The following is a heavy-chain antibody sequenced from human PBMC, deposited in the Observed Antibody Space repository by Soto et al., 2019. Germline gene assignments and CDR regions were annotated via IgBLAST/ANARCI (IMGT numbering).Heavy chain of an antibody. CDR3: ARDRVRVRKVVVAAHSGYFDY. CDR2: ISYDGSNK. D-gene: IGHD2-15*01. CDR1: GFTFSSYA. Sequence: QVQLVDSGGGVVQPGRSLRLSCAASGFTFSSYAMHWVRQAPGKGLEWVAVISYDGSNKYYADSVKGRFTISRDNSKKTMYLQMNSLRAEDTAVYYCARDRVRVRKVVVAAHSGYFDYWGQGTLVTVSS. V-gene: IGHV3-30-3*01. J-gene: IGHJ4*02.